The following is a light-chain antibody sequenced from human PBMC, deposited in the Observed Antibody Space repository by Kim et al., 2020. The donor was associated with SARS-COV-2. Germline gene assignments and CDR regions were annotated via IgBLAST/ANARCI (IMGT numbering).Light chain of an antibody. Sequence: SLSPGERATLSCRASQSVSSRYLGWYQQKPGQAPRLLIYGASSRATGIPDRFSGSGSGTDFTLTIRRLEPEDFAVYYCQQYGSSYTFGQGTKLEI. CDR1: QSVSSRY. CDR2: GAS. J-gene: IGKJ2*01. CDR3: QQYGSSYT. V-gene: IGKV3-20*01.